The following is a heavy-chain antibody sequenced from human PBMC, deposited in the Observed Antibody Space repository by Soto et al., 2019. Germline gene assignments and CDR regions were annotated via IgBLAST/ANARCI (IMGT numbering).Heavy chain of an antibody. CDR1: GYSFTSYW. Sequence: EVQLVQSGAEVREPGESLKISCKASGYSFTSYWIGWVRQMPGKGLECMGIIYPGDSDTRYSPSFQGQVTISADKSISTAYLQWSSLEASDSAMYYCARRDSSSWFTWGQGTLVTVSS. CDR3: ARRDSSSWFT. J-gene: IGHJ4*02. V-gene: IGHV5-51*01. D-gene: IGHD6-13*01. CDR2: IYPGDSDT.